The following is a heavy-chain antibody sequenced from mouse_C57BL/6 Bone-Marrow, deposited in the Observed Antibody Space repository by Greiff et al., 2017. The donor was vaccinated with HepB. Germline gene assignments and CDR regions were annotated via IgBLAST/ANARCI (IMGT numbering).Heavy chain of an antibody. D-gene: IGHD2-14*01. V-gene: IGHV5-6*01. CDR3: ARDRFDYYFYY. Sequence: EVKLMEPGGDLVKPGGSLKLSCVASGFTFSTSGMSWVRQTPDKRLEWVATINTGGTYTYYTHSVKGRFTISKDTAKNTLFLQLSSLKSEDSAIYFCARDRFDYYFYYWGQGTTLTVTA. CDR2: INTGGTYT. J-gene: IGHJ2*01. CDR1: GFTFSTSG.